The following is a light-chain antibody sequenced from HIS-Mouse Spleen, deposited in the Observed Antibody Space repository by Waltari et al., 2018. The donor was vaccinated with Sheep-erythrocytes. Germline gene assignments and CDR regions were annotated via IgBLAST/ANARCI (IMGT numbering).Light chain of an antibody. CDR1: STVLGGYNN. Sequence: QSALTQPPSASGSPGQSVTISCTGTSTVLGGYNNVSWYQQHPGKAPKLMIYEVSKRPSGVPDRFSGSKSGNTASLTVSGLQAEDEADYYCSSYGGSNNYVFGTGTKVTVL. V-gene: IGLV2-8*01. CDR2: EVS. CDR3: SSYGGSNNYV. J-gene: IGLJ1*01.